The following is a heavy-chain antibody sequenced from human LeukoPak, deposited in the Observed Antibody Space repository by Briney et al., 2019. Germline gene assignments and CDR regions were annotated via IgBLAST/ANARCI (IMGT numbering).Heavy chain of an antibody. CDR1: GYTFTSYG. CDR3: ARGQTSYYHYYGLDV. J-gene: IGHJ6*02. CDR2: ISAYNGNT. V-gene: IGHV1-18*01. Sequence: ASVKVSCKASGYTFTSYGISWVRQAPGQGLEWMGWISAYNGNTNYAQKLQGRVTMTTDTSTSTAYMELRSLRSEDTAVYYCARGQTSYYHYYGLDVWGQGTTVTVSS.